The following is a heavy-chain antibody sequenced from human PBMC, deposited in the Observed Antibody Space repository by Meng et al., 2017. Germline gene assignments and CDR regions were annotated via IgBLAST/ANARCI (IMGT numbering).Heavy chain of an antibody. CDR1: GFTFNNYW. CDR2: ISGDGSIT. CDR3: LDEAPRSDY. D-gene: IGHD1-1*01. J-gene: IGHJ4*02. V-gene: IGHV3-74*01. Sequence: EVHLVVSGGGLVQPGGSLRLSLAASGFTFNNYWMHWVRQVPGKGLVWVSRISGDGSITNYADSVKGRFTISRDNAKNTLYLQMNSLRPEDTAVYYCLDEAPRSDYWGQGSLVTVSS.